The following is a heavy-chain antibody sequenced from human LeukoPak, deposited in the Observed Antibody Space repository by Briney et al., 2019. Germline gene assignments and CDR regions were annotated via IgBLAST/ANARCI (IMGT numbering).Heavy chain of an antibody. CDR1: GDSISSDGYY. D-gene: IGHD3-10*01. V-gene: IGHV4-31*03. Sequence: SETLSLTCTVSGDSISSDGYYWSWIRQHPGKGLEWIGYIHYSGATYYNPSLESRLTISVDTSKNQFSLKLSSVTAADTAVYYCARDPVSYYGPRSHFDYWGQGTLVTVSS. CDR3: ARDPVSYYGPRSHFDY. J-gene: IGHJ4*02. CDR2: IHYSGAT.